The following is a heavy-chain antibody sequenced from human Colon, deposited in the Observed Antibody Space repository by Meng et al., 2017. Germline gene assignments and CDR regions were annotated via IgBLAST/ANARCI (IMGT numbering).Heavy chain of an antibody. D-gene: IGHD5-24*01. CDR1: GASISSGDYY. V-gene: IGHV4-30-4*01. CDR2: IYHTGDT. Sequence: QVQLQESGPGLVKPSQTLSLTCTVSGASISSGDYYWSWIRQTPGKGLEWIGYIYHTGDTLYNPSLKSRVTVSVDTSNNQFSLTLSSVTAADTAVYYCARRTTGYILDPWGQGTLVTVSS. CDR3: ARRTTGYILDP. J-gene: IGHJ5*02.